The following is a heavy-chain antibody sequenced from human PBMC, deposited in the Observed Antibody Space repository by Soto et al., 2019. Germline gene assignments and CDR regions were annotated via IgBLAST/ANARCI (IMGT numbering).Heavy chain of an antibody. CDR2: ISAYNGNT. CDR3: ARDDFWSGYYTENYGMDV. J-gene: IGHJ6*02. D-gene: IGHD3-3*01. V-gene: IGHV1-18*01. CDR1: GYTFTSYG. Sequence: QVQLVQSGAEVKKPGASVKVSCKASGYTFTSYGISWVRQAPGQGLEWMGWISAYNGNTNYAQKLQGRVTMTTDTSTRTAYMELRSLRSDDTAVYYCARDDFWSGYYTENYGMDVWGQGTTVTVSS.